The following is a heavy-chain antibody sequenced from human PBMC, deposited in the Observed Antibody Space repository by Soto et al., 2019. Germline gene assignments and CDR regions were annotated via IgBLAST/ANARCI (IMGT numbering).Heavy chain of an antibody. CDR3: ASAGAAHYYYYGMDV. J-gene: IGHJ6*02. Sequence: QVHLQESRPGLVKPSQTLSLNCTVSGGSISSGGDFWSCIRQHPVKGLEWIGFIYYRGSTYYNPSIKSRVTISVDTSKNHSSLKLSSVTSADTAVYYCASAGAAHYYYYGMDVWGQVNTVTVSS. CDR1: GGSISSGGDF. V-gene: IGHV4-31*03. CDR2: IYYRGST. D-gene: IGHD6-6*01.